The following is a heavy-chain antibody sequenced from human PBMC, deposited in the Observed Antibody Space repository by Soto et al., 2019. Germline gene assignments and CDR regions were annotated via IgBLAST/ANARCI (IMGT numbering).Heavy chain of an antibody. CDR2: IKSKTDGGTT. CDR3: TTELPYGSAWFDP. Sequence: GESLRLSCAASGFTFSNAWMNWVRQAPGKGLEWVGRIKSKTDGGTTDYAAPVKGRFTISRDDSKNTLYLQMNSLKTEDTAVYYCTTELPYGSAWFDPWGQGTLVTVSS. CDR1: GFTFSNAW. V-gene: IGHV3-15*07. J-gene: IGHJ5*02. D-gene: IGHD3-10*01.